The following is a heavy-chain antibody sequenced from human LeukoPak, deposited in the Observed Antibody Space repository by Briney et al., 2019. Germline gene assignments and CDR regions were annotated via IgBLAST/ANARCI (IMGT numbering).Heavy chain of an antibody. Sequence: PGGSLRLSCAASGSTFSSYAMSWVRHAPGKGLEWVSAISGSGGNIYSADSVKGRFTISRDNAKNSLYLQMHSLRAEDTAVYYCATYSSLNRRECQFWGRGTLLSVSS. J-gene: IGHJ1*01. D-gene: IGHD3-22*01. V-gene: IGHV3-23*01. CDR3: ATYSSLNRRECQF. CDR2: ISGSGGNI. CDR1: GSTFSSYA.